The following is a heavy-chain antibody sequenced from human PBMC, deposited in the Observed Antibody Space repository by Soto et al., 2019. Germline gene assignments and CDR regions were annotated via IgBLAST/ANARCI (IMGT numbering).Heavy chain of an antibody. V-gene: IGHV3-30-3*01. Sequence: QVQLVESGGGVVQPGRSLRLSCAASGFTFSSYAMHWVRQAPGKGLEWVAVISYDGSNKYYADSVKGRFTISRDNSKNXLYLHMNSLRAEDTAVYYCARGSRAYYYDSSGHDYWGQGTLVTVSS. CDR2: ISYDGSNK. CDR3: ARGSRAYYYDSSGHDY. CDR1: GFTFSSYA. D-gene: IGHD3-22*01. J-gene: IGHJ4*02.